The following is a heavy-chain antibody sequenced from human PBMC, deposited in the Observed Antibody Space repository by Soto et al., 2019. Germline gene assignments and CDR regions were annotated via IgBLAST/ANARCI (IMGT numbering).Heavy chain of an antibody. CDR2: INAGNGNT. D-gene: IGHD1-7*01. CDR1: GYTFTSYA. V-gene: IGHV1-3*05. J-gene: IGHJ6*04. CDR3: ASNHLGTTPYGLDV. Sequence: QVQLVQSGAEEKKPGTSVKVSCKASGYTFTSYAMHWVRQAPGQRLEWMGWINAGNGNTKYSQKFQGRVTITRDTSASTAPMKLRSPTSEDTAVYYGASNHLGTTPYGLDVGGKVTTVTVSS.